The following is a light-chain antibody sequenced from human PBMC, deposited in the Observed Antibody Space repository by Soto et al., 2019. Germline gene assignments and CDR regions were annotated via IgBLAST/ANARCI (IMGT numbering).Light chain of an antibody. V-gene: IGKV2-28*01. CDR3: AHGLAPTFT. CDR1: QNLLHSNGSNY. CDR2: LGS. J-gene: IGKJ4*01. Sequence: EIVQKQSPLSLPFTPGEPASISCRSSQNLLHSNGSNYLNWYLQKPGQSPQPLIYLGSTRPSGVPDRFSGRRSRTDFPLTSNRLAAADAGLYFVAHGLAPTFTSRGGTKL.